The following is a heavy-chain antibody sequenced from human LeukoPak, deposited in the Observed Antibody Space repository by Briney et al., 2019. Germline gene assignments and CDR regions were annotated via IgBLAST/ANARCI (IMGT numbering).Heavy chain of an antibody. D-gene: IGHD3-3*01. J-gene: IGHJ4*02. V-gene: IGHV3-23*01. Sequence: GGSLRLSCAASGFTFSSYAMSWVRQAPGKGLEWVSAISGSGGSTYYADSVKGRFTISRDNSKTTLYLQMNSLRAEDTAVYYCAKDRGSLNHLRRITIPLVDYWGQGTLVTVSS. CDR2: ISGSGGST. CDR1: GFTFSSYA. CDR3: AKDRGSLNHLRRITIPLVDY.